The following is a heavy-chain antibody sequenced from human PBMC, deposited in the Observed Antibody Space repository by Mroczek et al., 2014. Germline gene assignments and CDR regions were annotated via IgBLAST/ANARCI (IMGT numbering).Heavy chain of an antibody. D-gene: IGHD3-16*01. CDR3: AREGMLAPAQHDAFDI. J-gene: IGHJ3*02. CDR1: GGSISSGSYY. CDR2: SIPVGXP. Sequence: QVQLQQSGPGLVKPSQTLSLTCTVSGGSISSGSYYWSWIRQPAGKGLEWIGLSIPVGXPTTTPPXESSHHVSRHVQDQFSLKLSSVTAADTAVYYCAREGMLAPAQHDAFDIWGQGTSGHRLF. V-gene: IGHV4-61*02.